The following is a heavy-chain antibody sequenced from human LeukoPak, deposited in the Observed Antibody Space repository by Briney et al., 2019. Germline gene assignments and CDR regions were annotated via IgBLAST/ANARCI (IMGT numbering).Heavy chain of an antibody. D-gene: IGHD3-10*01. Sequence: SVKVSCKASGGTFNRYAISWVRQAPGQGLEWMGGIIPMFDTANYAQKFQGRVTITADKSTSTAYMELSSLRSEDTAVYYCARDRLGYYGSGSYQFDPWGQGTLVTVSS. J-gene: IGHJ5*02. CDR3: ARDRLGYYGSGSYQFDP. V-gene: IGHV1-69*06. CDR2: IIPMFDTA. CDR1: GGTFNRYA.